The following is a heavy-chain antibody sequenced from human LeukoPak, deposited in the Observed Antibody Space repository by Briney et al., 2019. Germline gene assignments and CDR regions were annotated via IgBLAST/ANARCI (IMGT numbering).Heavy chain of an antibody. CDR2: IIPILDIA. D-gene: IGHD3-22*01. J-gene: IGHJ4*02. CDR1: GGTFSSYT. Sequence: ASVKVSCKASGGTFSSYTISWVRQAPGQGLEWMGRIIPILDIANYAQKFQGRVTITADKSTSTAYMELSSLRSADTAVYYCARAGHYDSSGYQIDYWGQGTLVTVSS. CDR3: ARAGHYDSSGYQIDY. V-gene: IGHV1-69*02.